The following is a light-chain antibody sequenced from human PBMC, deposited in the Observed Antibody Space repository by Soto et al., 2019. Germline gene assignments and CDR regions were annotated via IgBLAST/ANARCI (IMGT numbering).Light chain of an antibody. CDR3: QQSYSTPRT. J-gene: IGKJ1*01. V-gene: IGKV1-39*01. CDR1: QSISSY. CDR2: AAS. Sequence: DIQMTQSPSSLSASVGDRVTITCRASQSISSYLNWYQQKPGKAPKLLIYAASSLQSGVPSRFSSSGSGTDFTLTISSLQPEDFATYYCQQSYSTPRTFGQWTKVDIK.